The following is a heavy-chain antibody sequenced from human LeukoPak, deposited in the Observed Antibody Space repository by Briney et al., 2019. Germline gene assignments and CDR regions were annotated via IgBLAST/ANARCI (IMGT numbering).Heavy chain of an antibody. CDR2: INWNSGSK. CDR3: ARDERDSSGYPDY. CDR1: GFTFDDYA. J-gene: IGHJ4*02. Sequence: GGSLRLSCAASGFTFDDYAMHWVRQAPGKGLEWVSGINWNSGSKRYAASVKGRFTISRDNAKNTLYLQMNSLRAEDTAVYYCARDERDSSGYPDYWGQGTLVTVSS. V-gene: IGHV3-9*01. D-gene: IGHD3-22*01.